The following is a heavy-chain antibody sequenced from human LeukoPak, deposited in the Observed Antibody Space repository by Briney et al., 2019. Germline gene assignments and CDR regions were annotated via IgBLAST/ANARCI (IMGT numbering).Heavy chain of an antibody. Sequence: GASVKVSCKASGYTFTSYGISWVRQAPGQGLEWMGWINPDSGGTNYAQKFQGRVTMTRDTSISTAYMELSRLRSDDTAVYYCARAGYDILTGFYKDWGQGTLVTVSS. CDR1: GYTFTSYG. CDR2: INPDSGGT. V-gene: IGHV1-2*02. J-gene: IGHJ4*02. CDR3: ARAGYDILTGFYKD. D-gene: IGHD3-9*01.